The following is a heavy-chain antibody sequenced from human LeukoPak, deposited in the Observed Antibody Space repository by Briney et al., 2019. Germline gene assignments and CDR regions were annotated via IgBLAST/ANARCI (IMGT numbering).Heavy chain of an antibody. CDR1: GGSLSGRY. CDR3: ARDRYGSGSYYIPGAVDI. CDR2: INDSGAT. D-gene: IGHD3-10*01. J-gene: IGHJ3*02. Sequence: ETLSLTCAVYGGSLSGRYWAWIRQPPGKGLEWIGQINDSGATNYNPSLQSRVTMSLDTSKNQFSLKLSSVTAADAAVYYCARDRYGSGSYYIPGAVDIWGQGTMVTVSS. V-gene: IGHV4-34*01.